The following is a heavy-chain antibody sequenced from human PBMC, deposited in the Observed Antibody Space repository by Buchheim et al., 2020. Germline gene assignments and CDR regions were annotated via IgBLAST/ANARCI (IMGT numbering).Heavy chain of an antibody. J-gene: IGHJ6*02. CDR1: GFTFNNYA. Sequence: EVQLLESGGGLVQPGGSLRLSCAASGFTFNNYAMNWVRQFPGKGLEWVSGIIGSGSRTYYADSVKGRLTISRDNSKGTLYLQMNSLRAEDTAVYYCAKGGYCSSSDCYRAYYYYNMDAWGQGTT. CDR3: AKGGYCSSSDCYRAYYYYNMDA. V-gene: IGHV3-23*01. D-gene: IGHD2-2*01. CDR2: IIGSGSRT.